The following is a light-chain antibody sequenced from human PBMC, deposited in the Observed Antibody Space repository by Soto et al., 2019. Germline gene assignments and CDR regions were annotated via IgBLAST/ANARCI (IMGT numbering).Light chain of an antibody. Sequence: EIVMAQSPATLSVSPGERATLSCRASQSVSSSYLAWYKQKPGQAPRIXIYGASTRATGIPARFSGSGSGTEFTLTITSLKSEDFEVYYCQQYHNWPRTFGQGTKVDIK. CDR1: QSVSSSY. CDR3: QQYHNWPRT. V-gene: IGKV3-15*01. CDR2: GAS. J-gene: IGKJ1*01.